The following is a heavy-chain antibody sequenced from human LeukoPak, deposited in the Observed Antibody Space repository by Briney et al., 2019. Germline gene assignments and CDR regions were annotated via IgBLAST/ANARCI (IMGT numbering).Heavy chain of an antibody. J-gene: IGHJ4*02. CDR2: IKQDGSDK. D-gene: IGHD3-10*01. CDR3: AIKLGRSPGDFFDY. V-gene: IGHV3-7*03. Sequence: PGGSLRLSCAASRCTVISYWMSWVRQTPGKGLERVANIKQDGSDKYYVGSVKGRFTISRDNAKNSLYLQSDRHRAGDTAIYYCAIKLGRSPGDFFDYWGQGTLVTVSS. CDR1: RCTVISYW.